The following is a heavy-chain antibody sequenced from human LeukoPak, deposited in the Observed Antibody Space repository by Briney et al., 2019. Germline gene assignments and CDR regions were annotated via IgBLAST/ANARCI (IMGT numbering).Heavy chain of an antibody. CDR3: AKGRTAVRDTFDI. CDR2: MSGSGGTS. V-gene: IGHV3-23*01. J-gene: IGHJ3*02. D-gene: IGHD1-1*01. CDR1: GFTFTSYS. Sequence: GGSLRLSCVASGFTFTSYSMSWVRQAPGKGLEWVSAMSGSGGTSAYADSVRGRFTISRDNSKNTLSLQMSSLRSEDTALYYCAKGRTAVRDTFDIWGQGTVVTVSS.